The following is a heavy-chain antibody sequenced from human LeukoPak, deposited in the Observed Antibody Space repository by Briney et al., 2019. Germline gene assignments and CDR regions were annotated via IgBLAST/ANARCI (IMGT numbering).Heavy chain of an antibody. CDR1: GYTFTTYG. J-gene: IGHJ4*02. D-gene: IGHD1-14*01. CDR3: ARGEVSASLFYFDF. V-gene: IGHV1-18*01. CDR2: VSGYTGNT. Sequence: ASVKVSFNTSGYTFTTYGVSWVRQAPGHGLEWMGWVSGYTGNTNYAESFQGRVTMTIDASTSTVYMELTNLRSDDTAVYFCARGEVSASLFYFDFWGQGTL.